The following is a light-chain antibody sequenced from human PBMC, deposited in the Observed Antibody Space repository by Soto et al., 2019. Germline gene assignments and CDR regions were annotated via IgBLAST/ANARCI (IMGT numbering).Light chain of an antibody. CDR3: CSFAGTYTV. CDR2: DVS. J-gene: IGLJ2*01. CDR1: SSDVGAYNY. V-gene: IGLV2-11*01. Sequence: QSALTQPRSVSASPGQSVTISCTGTSSDVGAYNYVSWYQQHPGKAPKLMLYDVSKRPSGVPDRFSGSKSGNTASLAISGLQVEDEADYYCCSFAGTYTVFGGGTKVTVL.